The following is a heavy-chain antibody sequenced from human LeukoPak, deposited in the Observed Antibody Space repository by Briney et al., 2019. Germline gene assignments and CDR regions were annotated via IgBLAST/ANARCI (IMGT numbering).Heavy chain of an antibody. D-gene: IGHD6-13*01. J-gene: IGHJ5*02. V-gene: IGHV3-7*01. CDR3: ARGGSSSWYGLSWFET. Sequence: GGSLRLSCAASGFTFSSYWMSWVRQAPGKGLEWVANIKQDGSEKYYVDSVKGRFTISRDNAKNSLYLQMNSLRAEDTAVYYCARGGSSSWYGLSWFETWGQGTLVTVSS. CDR1: GFTFSSYW. CDR2: IKQDGSEK.